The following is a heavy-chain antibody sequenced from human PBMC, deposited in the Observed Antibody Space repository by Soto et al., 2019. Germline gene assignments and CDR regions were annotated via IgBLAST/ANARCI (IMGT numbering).Heavy chain of an antibody. CDR1: GGTFGSYA. Sequence: QVQLVQSGAEVKKPGSSVKVSCKASGGTFGSYAITWVRRAPGQGLEWLGGIIPILNAPDYAQKFQARVVITADEITNTAYIELTRLRFDDTAVYYCASEAPYCTSATFPTFDDMDFCGQGTTFTVAS. CDR2: IIPILNAP. V-gene: IGHV1-69*01. CDR3: ASEAPYCTSATFPTFDDMDF. D-gene: IGHD2-2*01. J-gene: IGHJ6*02.